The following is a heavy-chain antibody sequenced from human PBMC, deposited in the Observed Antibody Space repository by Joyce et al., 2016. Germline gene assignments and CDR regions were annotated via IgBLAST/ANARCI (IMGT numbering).Heavy chain of an antibody. CDR1: RYKFTSDG. CDR3: ARDTKLSDAWYFDL. Sequence: QVLLVQSGAEVKQPGASVKVSCKASRYKFTSDGIHWVRQAPGQGLEWMGWIGTANGDTKYTQKLQGRATITRDTSAGTAYMELGSLTSEDTAVYYCARDTKLSDAWYFDLWGRGTLVSVSS. J-gene: IGHJ2*01. D-gene: IGHD2-2*01. V-gene: IGHV1-3*04. CDR2: IGTANGDT.